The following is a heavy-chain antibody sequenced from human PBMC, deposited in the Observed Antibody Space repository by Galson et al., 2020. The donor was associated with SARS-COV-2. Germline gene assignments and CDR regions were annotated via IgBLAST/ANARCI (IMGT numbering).Heavy chain of an antibody. J-gene: IGHJ6*03. D-gene: IGHD3-22*01. CDR1: GGSFSGYY. CDR3: ARGRWNEYYYDSEYMDV. V-gene: IGHV4-34*01. CDR2: INHSGST. Sequence: SETLSLTCAVYGGSFSGYYWSWIRQPPGKGLEWIGEINHSGSTNYNPSLKSRVTISVDTSKNQFSLKLSSVTAADTAVYYCARGRWNEYYYDSEYMDVWGKGTTVTVSS.